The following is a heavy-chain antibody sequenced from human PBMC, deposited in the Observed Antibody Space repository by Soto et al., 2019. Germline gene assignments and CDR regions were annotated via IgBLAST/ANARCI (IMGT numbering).Heavy chain of an antibody. Sequence: QVQLVQSGAEVKKPGASVKVSCKASGYTFTSYGISWVRQAPGQGLEWMGWISAYNGNTNYAQKLQGRVTMTTDTSXSXXYMELRSLRSDDTAVYYCARDSNYYDSSGHYGMDVWGQGTTVTVSS. V-gene: IGHV1-18*01. CDR3: ARDSNYYDSSGHYGMDV. D-gene: IGHD3-22*01. CDR1: GYTFTSYG. CDR2: ISAYNGNT. J-gene: IGHJ6*02.